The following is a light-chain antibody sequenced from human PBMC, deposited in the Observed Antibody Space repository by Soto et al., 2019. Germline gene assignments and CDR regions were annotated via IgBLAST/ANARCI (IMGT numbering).Light chain of an antibody. CDR2: GAS. CDR3: QQYHNWPPQYT. V-gene: IGKV3-15*01. Sequence: EIVMTQSPATLSVSPGERATLSCRASQTISSNLAWYQQKPGQAPRLLIHGASTRATGVPARFSGSGSGTEFNLTITSLQSEDFAVYYCQQYHNWPPQYTFGQGTQLQIK. CDR1: QTISSN. J-gene: IGKJ2*01.